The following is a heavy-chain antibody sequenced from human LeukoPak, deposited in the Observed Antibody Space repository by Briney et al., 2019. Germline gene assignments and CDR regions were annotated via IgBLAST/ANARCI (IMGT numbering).Heavy chain of an antibody. V-gene: IGHV3-23*01. CDR3: AKLRVRGDTLGTDY. CDR2: ITERSRTR. J-gene: IGHJ4*02. CDR1: GFTFSSYW. D-gene: IGHD3-10*01. Sequence: GGSLRLSCAASGFTFSSYWMSWVRQAPGKGLEWISAITERSRTRRYADSVQGRFTISRDDSRNTFFLQMNSLRVDDTAIYYCAKLRVRGDTLGTDYWGQGTLLTVSS.